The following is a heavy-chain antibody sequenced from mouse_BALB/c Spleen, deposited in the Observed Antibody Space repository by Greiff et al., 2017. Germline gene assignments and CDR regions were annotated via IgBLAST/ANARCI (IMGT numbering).Heavy chain of an antibody. D-gene: IGHD2-4*01. CDR2: ISYSGST. V-gene: IGHV3-8*02. Sequence: VQLKQSGPSLVKPSQTLSLTCSVTGDSITSGYWNWIRKFPGNKLEYMGYISYSGSTYYNPSLKSRISITRDTSKNQYYLQLNSVTTEDTATYCCASPYDHDRAMDYWGQGTSVTVSS. J-gene: IGHJ4*01. CDR3: ASPYDHDRAMDY. CDR1: GDSITSGY.